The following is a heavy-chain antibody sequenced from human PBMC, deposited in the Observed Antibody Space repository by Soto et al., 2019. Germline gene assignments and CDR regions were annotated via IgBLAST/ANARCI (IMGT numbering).Heavy chain of an antibody. D-gene: IGHD4-17*01. CDR1: GFTVSSNY. J-gene: IGHJ3*02. CDR2: IYSGGST. Sequence: EVQLVESGGGLIQPGGSLRLSCAASGFTVSSNYMSWVRQAPGKGLEGVSVIYSGGSTYYADSVKGRFTISRDNSKNTLYLQMNSLRAEDTAVYYCARVGYAVTTGGAFDIWGQGTMVTVSS. V-gene: IGHV3-53*01. CDR3: ARVGYAVTTGGAFDI.